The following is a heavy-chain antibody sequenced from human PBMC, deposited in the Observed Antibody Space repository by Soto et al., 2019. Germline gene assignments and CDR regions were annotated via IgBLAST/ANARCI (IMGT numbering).Heavy chain of an antibody. J-gene: IGHJ4*02. D-gene: IGHD3-10*01. V-gene: IGHV4-28*01. CDR2: ISYTGTT. CDR1: DYSVSSSNW. Sequence: NPSETLSLTCVVSDYSVSSSNWWGWIRQPPGKGLEWIGYISYTGTTYYNPSLKSRVTMSVDTSKNQFSLQLTSVTAVDTAVYYCARTTLRRGNLDSWGQGTLVTVSS. CDR3: ARTTLRRGNLDS.